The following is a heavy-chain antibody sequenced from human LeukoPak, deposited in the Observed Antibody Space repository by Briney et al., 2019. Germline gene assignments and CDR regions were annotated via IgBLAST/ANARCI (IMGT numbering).Heavy chain of an antibody. CDR1: GFTFNSHT. CDR2: ITSSSTYI. Sequence: GGSLRLSCAASGFTFNSHTMNWVRQAPGKGLEWVSSITSSSTYIYYAVSVKGRFTISRDNAKNSLYLQMNSLRAEDTAVYYCARIDGGGTGIQGFDPWGQGTLVTVSS. D-gene: IGHD3-16*01. V-gene: IGHV3-21*01. CDR3: ARIDGGGTGIQGFDP. J-gene: IGHJ5*02.